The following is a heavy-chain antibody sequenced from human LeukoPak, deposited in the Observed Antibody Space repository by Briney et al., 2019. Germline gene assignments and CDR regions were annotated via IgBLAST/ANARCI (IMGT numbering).Heavy chain of an antibody. J-gene: IGHJ5*02. V-gene: IGHV6-1*01. CDR2: TYYRSKWYN. CDR3: ARDPSTYYYGSGSYLALDP. CDR1: GDSVSSNSAA. Sequence: SQTLSLTCAISGDSVSSNSAAWNWIRQSPSRGLEWLGRTYYRSKWYNDYAVSVKSRITTNPGTSKNQFSLQLNSVTPEDTAVYYCARDPSTYYYGSGSYLALDPWGQGTLVTVSS. D-gene: IGHD3-10*01.